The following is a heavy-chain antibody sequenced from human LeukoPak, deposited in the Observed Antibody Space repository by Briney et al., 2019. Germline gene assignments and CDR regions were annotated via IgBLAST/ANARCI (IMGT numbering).Heavy chain of an antibody. CDR1: GFTFNSYP. D-gene: IGHD6-13*01. CDR2: ISGSGAST. Sequence: GGSLRLSCEASGFTFNSYPMTWVRQAPGKGLEWVSLISGSGASTDYADSVKGRFTISRDNSKNTLYLQMNSLRAEDTALYYCAKSPYSSSWYYFDHWGQGTLVTVSS. J-gene: IGHJ4*02. CDR3: AKSPYSSSWYYFDH. V-gene: IGHV3-23*01.